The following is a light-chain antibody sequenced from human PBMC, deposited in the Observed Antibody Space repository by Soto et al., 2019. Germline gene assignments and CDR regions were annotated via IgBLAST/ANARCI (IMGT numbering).Light chain of an antibody. CDR2: LGS. CDR1: QSLLQSNGYNY. Sequence: DIVLTQSPLSLPVTPGEPASISCRSSQSLLQSNGYNYLDWYLQRPGQSPQLLIFLGSHRASGVRDRFSGSGSGTDFTLKISSLEAEDFGVYYCMQPLQTPRTFGQGTRVEIK. V-gene: IGKV2-28*01. J-gene: IGKJ1*01. CDR3: MQPLQTPRT.